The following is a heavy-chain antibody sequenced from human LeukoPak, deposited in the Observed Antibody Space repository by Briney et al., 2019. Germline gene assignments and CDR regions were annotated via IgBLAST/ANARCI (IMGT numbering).Heavy chain of an antibody. CDR3: ARGNPKQLVTY. D-gene: IGHD6-6*01. CDR1: GYTFTSYG. CDR2: MNPNSGNT. Sequence: ASVKVSCKASGYTFTSYGISWVRQATGQGLEWMGWMNPNSGNTGYAQKFQGRVTMTRNTSISTAYMELSSLRSEDTAVYYCARGNPKQLVTYWGQGTLVTVSS. J-gene: IGHJ4*02. V-gene: IGHV1-8*02.